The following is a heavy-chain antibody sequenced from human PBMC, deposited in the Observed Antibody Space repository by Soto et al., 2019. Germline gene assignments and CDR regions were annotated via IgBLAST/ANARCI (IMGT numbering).Heavy chain of an antibody. CDR3: AKVGRGDWYYFDY. Sequence: GGSLRLSCAAPGFTFNNYAMSWVRQAPGKGLEWVSAISGSGGSTYYADSVKGRFTISRDISKNTLYLQMNSLRADDTAAYYCAKVGRGDWYYFDYWGRGTLVTVSS. CDR1: GFTFNNYA. D-gene: IGHD2-21*01. CDR2: ISGSGGST. V-gene: IGHV3-23*01. J-gene: IGHJ4*02.